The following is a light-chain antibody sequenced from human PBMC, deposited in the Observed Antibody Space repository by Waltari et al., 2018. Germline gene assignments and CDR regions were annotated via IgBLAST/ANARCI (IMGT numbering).Light chain of an antibody. CDR1: QSISSL. CDR2: EAS. Sequence: DIQMTQSPSTLSASVGDRITITCRASQSISSLLAWYQQKPGKAPKLLMYEASSLESGVPSRFSGSGSGTEFTLTISSLQPDDFATYYCQHYNSYPWTFGQGTKVDIK. J-gene: IGKJ1*01. CDR3: QHYNSYPWT. V-gene: IGKV1-5*03.